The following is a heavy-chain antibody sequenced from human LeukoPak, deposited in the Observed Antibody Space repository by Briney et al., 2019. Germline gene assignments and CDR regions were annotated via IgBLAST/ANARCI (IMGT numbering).Heavy chain of an antibody. Sequence: PGGSLRLSCAASGFTFSSYEMNWVRQAPGKGLEWVSYISSSGSTIYYADSVKGRFTISRDNAKNSLYLQMNSLRAEDTAVYYCARSSDYGDYEHWGQGTLVTVSS. D-gene: IGHD4-17*01. CDR1: GFTFSSYE. CDR2: ISSSGSTI. CDR3: ARSSDYGDYEH. V-gene: IGHV3-48*03. J-gene: IGHJ1*01.